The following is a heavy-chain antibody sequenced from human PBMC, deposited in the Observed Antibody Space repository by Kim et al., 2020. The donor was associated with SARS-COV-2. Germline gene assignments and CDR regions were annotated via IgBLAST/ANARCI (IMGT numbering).Heavy chain of an antibody. J-gene: IGHJ4*02. Sequence: GDKTYYVESVKGRLTISRDNSKNALYLQMSSLRVEDAAVYYCATNLAAAGVVWGQGTLVTVSS. D-gene: IGHD6-13*01. CDR3: ATNLAAAGVV. CDR2: GDKT. V-gene: IGHV3-66*01.